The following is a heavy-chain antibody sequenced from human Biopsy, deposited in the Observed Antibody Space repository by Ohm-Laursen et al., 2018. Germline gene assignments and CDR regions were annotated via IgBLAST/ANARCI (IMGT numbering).Heavy chain of an antibody. V-gene: IGHV4-59*01. CDR1: GGSIISYY. Sequence: TLSLTCGVSGGSIISYYWTWIRQPPGKGLEWIGHVYNGGITNYNPSLKSRVTISKDTSKNQFSLQVNSVTAADTAVYYCARVRGGFLEWFDYWGQGTLVTVSS. CDR3: ARVRGGFLEWFDY. J-gene: IGHJ5*01. CDR2: VYNGGIT. D-gene: IGHD3-3*01.